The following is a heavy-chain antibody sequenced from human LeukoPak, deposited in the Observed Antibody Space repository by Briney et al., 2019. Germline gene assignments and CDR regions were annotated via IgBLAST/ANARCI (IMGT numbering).Heavy chain of an antibody. Sequence: GGPLRLSCASSCITFSSEIISGGHKPRKKGVELVSSISSSSSYIDYADSVKARFTIARDNAKTTLYLQMNSLRAEDTAVYSCARDGGDGYNEITEFDYWGQGTLVTVSS. CDR1: CITFSSEI. J-gene: IGHJ4*02. CDR2: ISSSSSYI. D-gene: IGHD5-24*01. CDR3: ARDGGDGYNEITEFDY. V-gene: IGHV3-21*01.